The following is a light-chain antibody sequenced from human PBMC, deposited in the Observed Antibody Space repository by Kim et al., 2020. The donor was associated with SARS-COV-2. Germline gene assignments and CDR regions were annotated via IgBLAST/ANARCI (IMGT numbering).Light chain of an antibody. CDR2: AAS. Sequence: ASVGARVTFTCQASQGISSWLAWYQQKPGKAPKLLISAASSLQSGVPSRFSGSGSGTDFTLTISSLQPEDFATYFCQKANSFPLAFGGGTKVDIK. V-gene: IGKV1-12*01. CDR1: QGISSW. CDR3: QKANSFPLA. J-gene: IGKJ4*01.